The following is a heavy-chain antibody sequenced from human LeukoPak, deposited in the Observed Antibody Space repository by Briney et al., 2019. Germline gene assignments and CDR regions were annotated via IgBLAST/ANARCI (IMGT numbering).Heavy chain of an antibody. CDR1: GFTFSSYS. V-gene: IGHV3-48*04. CDR2: ISSSSSTI. D-gene: IGHD3-10*01. Sequence: QPGGSLRLSCAASGFTFSSYSMNWVRQAPGKGLEWVSYISSSSSTIYYADSVKGRFTISRDNAKNSLYLQMNSLRAEDTAVYYCARDRGRRLGLGSCFDYWGQGTLATVSS. CDR3: ARDRGRRLGLGSCFDY. J-gene: IGHJ4*02.